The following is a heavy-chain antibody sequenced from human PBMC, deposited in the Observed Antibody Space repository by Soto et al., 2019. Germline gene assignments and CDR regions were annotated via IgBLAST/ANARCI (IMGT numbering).Heavy chain of an antibody. J-gene: IGHJ4*02. CDR3: ARGHDYGDYFDY. D-gene: IGHD4-17*01. CDR2: MNPNSGNT. Sequence: VASVKVSCKASGYTFTSYDINWVRQATGQGLEWMGWMNPNSGNTDYAQKFQGRVTMTRNTSISTAYMELSSLRSEDTAVYYCARGHDYGDYFDYWGQGTLVTVSS. CDR1: GYTFTSYD. V-gene: IGHV1-8*01.